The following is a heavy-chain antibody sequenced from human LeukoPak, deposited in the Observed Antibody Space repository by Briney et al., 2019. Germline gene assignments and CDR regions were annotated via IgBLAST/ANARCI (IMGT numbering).Heavy chain of an antibody. CDR1: GFTFSSYV. CDR2: ISDSGGST. Sequence: PGGSLRLSCAASGFTFSSYVMSWVRQAPGKGLEWVSTISDSGGSTYYADSVKGRFTISRDNSKNTLYLQMNSLRAEDTAVYYCAKDSRSGTYSYYWGQGTLVTVSS. J-gene: IGHJ4*02. D-gene: IGHD1-26*01. V-gene: IGHV3-23*01. CDR3: AKDSRSGTYSYY.